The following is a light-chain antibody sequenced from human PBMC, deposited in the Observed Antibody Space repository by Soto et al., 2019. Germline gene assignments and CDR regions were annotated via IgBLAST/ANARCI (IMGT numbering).Light chain of an antibody. CDR3: GTWDSSLSAVV. V-gene: IGLV1-51*01. CDR2: DNN. CDR1: SSNIGNNY. J-gene: IGLJ2*01. Sequence: QSVLTQPPSVSAAPGLTVTISCSGSSSNIGNNYVSWYQQLPGTAPKLLIYDNNKRPSGIPDRFSGSKSGTSATLGITGLQTGDEADYYCGTWDSSLSAVVFGGGTKLTVL.